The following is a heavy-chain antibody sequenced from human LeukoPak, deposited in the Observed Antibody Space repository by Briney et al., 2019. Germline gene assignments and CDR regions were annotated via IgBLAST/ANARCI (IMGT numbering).Heavy chain of an antibody. CDR2: ISGSGGST. CDR1: GFTFSSDA. CDR3: AKTGAYYDSSGYGY. V-gene: IGHV3-23*01. Sequence: GSLRLSCAASGFTFSSDAMSWVRQAPGKGLWWVSGISGSGGSTYYADSVKGRFTISRDNSKNTLYLQMNSLRAEDTAVYYCAKTGAYYDSSGYGYWGQGTLVTVSS. J-gene: IGHJ4*02. D-gene: IGHD3-22*01.